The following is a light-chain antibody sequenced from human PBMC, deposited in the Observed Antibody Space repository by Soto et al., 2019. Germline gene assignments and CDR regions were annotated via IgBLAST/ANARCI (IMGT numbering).Light chain of an antibody. CDR1: HDIGTY. CDR2: DTS. CDR3: QQFDSVPLT. J-gene: IGKJ4*01. V-gene: IGKV1-33*01. Sequence: DVQMTQSPSSLSASVGDRVTITCQASHDIGTYLNWYQHKPGKAPKLLIFDTSHLATGVPARFSGGGSDTYFTFSISSLQPEDFEVYYFQQFDSVPLTFGGGTHVEI.